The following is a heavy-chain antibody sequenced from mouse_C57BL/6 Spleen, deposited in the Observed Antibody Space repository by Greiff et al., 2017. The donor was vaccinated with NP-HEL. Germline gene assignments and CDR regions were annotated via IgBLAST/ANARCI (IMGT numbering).Heavy chain of an antibody. CDR3: ARNGYESNYLGY. V-gene: IGHV5-17*01. CDR2: ISSGSSTI. Sequence: EVQVVESGGGLVKPGGSLKLSCAASGFTFSDYGMHWVRQAPEKGLEWVAYISSGSSTIYYADTVKGRFTISRDNAKNTLFLQMTSLRSEDTAMYYCARNGYESNYLGYWGQGTTLTVSS. CDR1: GFTFSDYG. J-gene: IGHJ2*01. D-gene: IGHD2-3*01.